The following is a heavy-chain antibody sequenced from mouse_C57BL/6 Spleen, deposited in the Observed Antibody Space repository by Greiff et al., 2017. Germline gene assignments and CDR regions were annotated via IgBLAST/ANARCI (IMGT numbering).Heavy chain of an antibody. CDR1: GYTFTSYW. D-gene: IGHD2-4*01. V-gene: IGHV1-55*01. CDR3: ARYGLRRGYYAMDY. J-gene: IGHJ4*01. Sequence: QVQLQQPGAELVKPGASVKMSCKAYGYTFTSYWITWVKQRPGQGLEWIGDIYPGSGSTNYNEKFKSKATLTVDTSSSTAYMQLSSLTSEDSAVYYCARYGLRRGYYAMDYWGQGTSVTVSS. CDR2: IYPGSGST.